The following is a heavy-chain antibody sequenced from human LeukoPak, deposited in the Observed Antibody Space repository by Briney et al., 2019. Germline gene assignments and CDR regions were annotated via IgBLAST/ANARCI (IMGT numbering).Heavy chain of an antibody. CDR1: GYTFTSYA. V-gene: IGHV7-4-1*02. Sequence: GASVKVSCKASGYTFTSYAMNWVRQAPGQGLEWMGWINTNTGDPTYAQGFTGRFVFSLDTSVSTAYLQISSLKAEDTAVYYCARSSPIAAADYYFDYWGQGTLVTVSS. J-gene: IGHJ4*02. D-gene: IGHD6-13*01. CDR2: INTNTGDP. CDR3: ARSSPIAAADYYFDY.